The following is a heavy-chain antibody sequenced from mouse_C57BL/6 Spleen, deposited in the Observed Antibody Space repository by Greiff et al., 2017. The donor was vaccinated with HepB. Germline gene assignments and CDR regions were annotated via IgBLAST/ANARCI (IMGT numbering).Heavy chain of an antibody. CDR2: INPSTGGT. V-gene: IGHV1-42*01. Sequence: EVKLMESGPELVKPGASVKISCKASGYSFTGYYMNWVKQSPEKSLEWIGEINPSTGGTTYNQKFKAKATLTVDKSSSTAYMQLKSLTSEDSAVYYCARRPKLGDYFDYWGQGTTLTVSS. CDR3: ARRPKLGDYFDY. CDR1: GYSFTGYY. J-gene: IGHJ2*01. D-gene: IGHD4-1*01.